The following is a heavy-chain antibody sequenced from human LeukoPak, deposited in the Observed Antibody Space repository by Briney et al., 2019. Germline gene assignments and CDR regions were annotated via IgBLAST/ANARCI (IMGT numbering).Heavy chain of an antibody. D-gene: IGHD3-22*01. J-gene: IGHJ4*02. V-gene: IGHV1-2*02. Sequence: ASVKVSCKASGYTFTGYYMHWVRQAPGQGLEWMGWINPNSGGTNYAQKFRGRVTTTRDTSISTAYMELSRLRSDDTAVYYCARDEVYYDSSGYFRSFDYWGQGTLVTVSS. CDR2: INPNSGGT. CDR3: ARDEVYYDSSGYFRSFDY. CDR1: GYTFTGYY.